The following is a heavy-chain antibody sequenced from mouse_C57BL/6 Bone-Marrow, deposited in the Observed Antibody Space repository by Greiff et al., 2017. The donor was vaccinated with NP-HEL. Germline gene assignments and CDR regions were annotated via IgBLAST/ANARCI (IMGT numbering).Heavy chain of an antibody. CDR3: ARPGRASPDY. Sequence: QVQLQQSGAELVRPGTSVKVSCKASGYAFTNYLIEWVKQRPGQGLEWIGVINPGSGGTNYNEKFKGKATLTADKSSSPAYMQLSSLTSEDSAVYVFARPGRASPDYWGQGTTLTVSS. CDR2: INPGSGGT. D-gene: IGHD3-3*01. J-gene: IGHJ2*01. V-gene: IGHV1-54*01. CDR1: GYAFTNYL.